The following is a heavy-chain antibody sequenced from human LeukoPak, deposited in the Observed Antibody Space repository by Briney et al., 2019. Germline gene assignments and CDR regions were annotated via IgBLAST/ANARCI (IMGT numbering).Heavy chain of an antibody. CDR2: FDPEDGET. CDR3: ATVHYYGSGSYYFDY. CDR1: EYTLTELS. Sequence: ASVKVSCKVSEYTLTELSMHWVRQAPGKGLEWMGGFDPEDGETIYAQKFQGRVTMTEDTSTDTAYMELSSLRSEDTAVYYCATVHYYGSGSYYFDYWGQETLVTVSS. V-gene: IGHV1-24*01. D-gene: IGHD3-10*01. J-gene: IGHJ4*02.